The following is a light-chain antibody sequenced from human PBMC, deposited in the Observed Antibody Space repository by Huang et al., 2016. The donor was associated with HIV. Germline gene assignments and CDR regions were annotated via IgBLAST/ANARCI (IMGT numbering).Light chain of an antibody. J-gene: IGKJ4*01. CDR2: GAS. V-gene: IGKV3-15*01. CDR3: QHYNNWPPLVT. Sequence: EIVMTQSPATLSVSPGERATVSCRASQSINSNIAWYQQKPGQAPRLLIHGASTRATGVPARVRGSGSGTDFTLTISSLQSEDFAFYYCQHYNNWPPLVTFGGGTKVEIK. CDR1: QSINSN.